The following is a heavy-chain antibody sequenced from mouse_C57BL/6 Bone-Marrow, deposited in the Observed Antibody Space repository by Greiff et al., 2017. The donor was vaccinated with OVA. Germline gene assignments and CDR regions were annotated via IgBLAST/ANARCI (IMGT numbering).Heavy chain of an antibody. CDR2: ISYDGSN. CDR1: GYSITSGYY. J-gene: IGHJ4*01. V-gene: IGHV3-6*01. Sequence: EVKLMESGPGLVKPSQSLSLTCSVTGYSITSGYYWNWIRQFPGNKLEWMGYISYDGSNNYNPSLKNRISITRDTSKNQFFLKLNSVTTEDTATYYCARSTIGYYYAMDYWGQGTSVTVSS. CDR3: ARSTIGYYYAMDY. D-gene: IGHD2-14*01.